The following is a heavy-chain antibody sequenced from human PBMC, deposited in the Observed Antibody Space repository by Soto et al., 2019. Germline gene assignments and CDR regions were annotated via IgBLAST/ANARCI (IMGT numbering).Heavy chain of an antibody. V-gene: IGHV1-69*01. Sequence: QVQLVESGAEVKQPGSSVKVSCKTSGGTFSTYAIYWVRQAPGQGLEWMGAIIPLFGTADSAQKFQDRVTITADESTGTAYMELSSLRSEDTAVYYCARPKGSYSSGYYYFDYWGQGTMVTVSS. CDR2: IIPLFGTA. D-gene: IGHD6-19*01. J-gene: IGHJ4*02. CDR3: ARPKGSYSSGYYYFDY. CDR1: GGTFSTYA.